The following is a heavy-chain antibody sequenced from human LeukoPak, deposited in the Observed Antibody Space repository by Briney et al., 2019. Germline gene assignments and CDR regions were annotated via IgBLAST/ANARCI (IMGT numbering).Heavy chain of an antibody. Sequence: GGSLRLSCAASGFTFSDYYMSWIRQAPGKGLEWVSYISSSGSLTNYADSVKGRFTISRDNAKKSLYLLMNSLRAEDTALYYCARGHDTSGPWRDWGQGTLVTVSS. CDR3: ARGHDTSGPWRD. CDR1: GFTFSDYY. D-gene: IGHD3-22*01. V-gene: IGHV3-11*05. CDR2: ISSSGSLT. J-gene: IGHJ4*02.